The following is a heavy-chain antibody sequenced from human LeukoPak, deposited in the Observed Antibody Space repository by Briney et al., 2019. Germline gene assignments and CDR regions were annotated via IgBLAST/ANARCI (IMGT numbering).Heavy chain of an antibody. J-gene: IGHJ4*02. CDR3: AKDKGIALGDY. Sequence: GGSLRLSCAASGFTFDDYAMHWVRQAPGKGLEWVSGISWNSGSIGYADSVKGRFTISRDNAKNSLYLQMNSLRAEDTAVYYCAKDKGIALGDYWGQGTLVTVSS. V-gene: IGHV3-9*01. CDR1: GFTFDDYA. CDR2: ISWNSGSI. D-gene: IGHD3-16*01.